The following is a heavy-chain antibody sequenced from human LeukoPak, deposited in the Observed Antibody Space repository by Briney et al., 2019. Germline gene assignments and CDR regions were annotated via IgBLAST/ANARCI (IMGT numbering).Heavy chain of an antibody. CDR1: GGSISSSSYY. Sequence: SETLSLTCTVSGGSISSSSYYWGWIRQPPGKGLEWIGYIYYSGSTNYNPSLKSRVTISVDTSKNQFSLKLSSVTAADTAVYYCARTGGYSSSIDYWGQGTLVTVSS. CDR2: IYYSGST. V-gene: IGHV4-61*05. D-gene: IGHD5-18*01. CDR3: ARTGGYSSSIDY. J-gene: IGHJ4*02.